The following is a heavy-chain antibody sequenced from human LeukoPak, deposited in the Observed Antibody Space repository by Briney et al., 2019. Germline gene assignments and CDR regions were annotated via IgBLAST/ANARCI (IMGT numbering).Heavy chain of an antibody. D-gene: IGHD3-22*01. CDR2: IYSGGST. J-gene: IGHJ4*02. CDR3: ARAYYDSSGYRFDY. Sequence: GGSLRLSCAPSGFTVSSNYMSWVRHAPGKGMEWVSVIYSGGSTYYADSVKGRFTISRDNSKNTLYLQMNSLRAEDTAVYYCARAYYDSSGYRFDYWGQGTLVTVSS. V-gene: IGHV3-53*01. CDR1: GFTVSSNY.